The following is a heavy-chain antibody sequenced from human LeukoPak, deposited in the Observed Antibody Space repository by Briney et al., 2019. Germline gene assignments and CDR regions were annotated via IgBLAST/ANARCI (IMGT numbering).Heavy chain of an antibody. Sequence: GGSLRLSCAGSAFTFSSYRMSWVRQAPGKGLEWVSAISGSGGSTYYADSVKGRFTISRDNSKNTLYLQMNSLRAEDTAVYYCAKDLDYYDSSGLKAACAFDIWGQGTMVTVSS. CDR3: AKDLDYYDSSGLKAACAFDI. J-gene: IGHJ3*02. CDR2: ISGSGGST. D-gene: IGHD3-22*01. V-gene: IGHV3-23*01. CDR1: AFTFSSYR.